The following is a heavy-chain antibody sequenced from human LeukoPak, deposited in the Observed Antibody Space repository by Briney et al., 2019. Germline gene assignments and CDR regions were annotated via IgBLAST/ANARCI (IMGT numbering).Heavy chain of an antibody. CDR2: IIPTFGTA. V-gene: IGHV1-69*13. CDR3: ARDGEGGSRTLDY. Sequence: ASVKVSCKASGGTFSSYAISWVRQAPGQGLEWMGGIIPTFGTANYAQKFQGRVTITADESTSTAYMELSSLRSEDTAVYYCARDGEGGSRTLDYWGQGTLVTVSS. D-gene: IGHD1-26*01. CDR1: GGTFSSYA. J-gene: IGHJ4*02.